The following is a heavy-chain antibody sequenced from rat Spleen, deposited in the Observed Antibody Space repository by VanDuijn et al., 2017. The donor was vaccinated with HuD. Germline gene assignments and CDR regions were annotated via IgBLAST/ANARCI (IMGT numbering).Heavy chain of an antibody. CDR3: VRYSGKYYGYNFLNY. CDR2: IIYDGSST. D-gene: IGHD1-9*01. Sequence: EVQLVESGGGLVQPGRSLTLSCATSGFTFSDYAMAWVRQAPKKGLEWVATIIYDGSSTYYRDSVKGRFTISRDNAKSTLNLEMDSRRSEDTATYFCVRYSGKYYGYNFLNYWGQGVMVTVSS. J-gene: IGHJ2*01. CDR1: GFTFSDYA. V-gene: IGHV5-17*01.